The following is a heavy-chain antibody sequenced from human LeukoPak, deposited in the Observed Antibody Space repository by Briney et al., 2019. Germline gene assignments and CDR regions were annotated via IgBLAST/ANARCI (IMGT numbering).Heavy chain of an antibody. CDR3: ASVDYQYYFDY. J-gene: IGHJ4*02. V-gene: IGHV4-59*01. CDR2: IYYSGST. D-gene: IGHD4-11*01. CDR1: SGSISSYY. Sequence: PSETLSLTCAVSSGSISSYYWSWIRQPPVKGLEWIGYIYYSGSTRYIPSLKSRVTISVDTSKSQFSLKLSSVTAADTAVYYCASVDYQYYFDYWGQGTLVTVSS.